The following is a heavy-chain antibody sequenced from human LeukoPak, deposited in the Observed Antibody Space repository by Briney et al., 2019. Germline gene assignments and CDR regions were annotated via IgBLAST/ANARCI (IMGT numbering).Heavy chain of an antibody. V-gene: IGHV4-39*01. CDR1: GGSIGSITYY. Sequence: SETLSLTCSASGGSIGSITYYWSWIRQPPGKGLEWIGEINHSGSTNYNPSLKSRVTISVDTSKNQFSLKLSSVTAADTAVYYCARQVGHYDYVWGSYRYGLDPWGQGTLVTVSS. CDR3: ARQVGHYDYVWGSYRYGLDP. J-gene: IGHJ5*02. CDR2: INHSGST. D-gene: IGHD3-16*02.